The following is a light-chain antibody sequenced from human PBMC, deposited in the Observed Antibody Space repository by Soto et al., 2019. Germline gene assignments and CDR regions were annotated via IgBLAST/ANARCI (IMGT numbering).Light chain of an antibody. CDR1: RTIDSW. Sequence: IQMTQSPSILSGSVGDSGTITCRASRTIDSWLGWYQQKAGKATKLLVYDATSLESGVSSRFSGSGYGTDFTLSINNLQPDDFATYYCQQYNRFITFGQGTRLEI. V-gene: IGKV1-5*01. CDR3: QQYNRFIT. CDR2: DAT. J-gene: IGKJ5*01.